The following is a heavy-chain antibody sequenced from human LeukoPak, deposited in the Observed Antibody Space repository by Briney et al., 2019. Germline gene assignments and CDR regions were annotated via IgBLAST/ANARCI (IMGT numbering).Heavy chain of an antibody. Sequence: SVKVSCKASGGTFSSYAISWVRQAPGQGLEWMGRIIPILGIAHYAQKFQGRVTITADKSTSTAYMELSSLRSEDTAVYYCARAYVIATPAASGGYYGMDVWGQGTTVTVSS. J-gene: IGHJ6*02. D-gene: IGHD3-22*01. CDR1: GGTFSSYA. V-gene: IGHV1-69*04. CDR3: ARAYVIATPAASGGYYGMDV. CDR2: IIPILGIA.